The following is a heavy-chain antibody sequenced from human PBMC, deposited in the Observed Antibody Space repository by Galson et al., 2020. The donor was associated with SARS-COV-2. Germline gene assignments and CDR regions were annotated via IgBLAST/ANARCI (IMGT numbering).Heavy chain of an antibody. CDR3: AKDIIYDYIWGTYRYTGYYFDY. Sequence: GGSLRLSCVASGFGFSSYGMHWVRQAPGKGLEWVAVISYDGKKEYYADSVKGRFTISRENSKKTLYLQVDSLRAEDTAIYYCAKDIIYDYIWGTYRYTGYYFDYWGQGTQVTVSS. CDR2: ISYDGKKE. V-gene: IGHV3-30*18. D-gene: IGHD3-16*02. J-gene: IGHJ4*02. CDR1: GFGFSSYG.